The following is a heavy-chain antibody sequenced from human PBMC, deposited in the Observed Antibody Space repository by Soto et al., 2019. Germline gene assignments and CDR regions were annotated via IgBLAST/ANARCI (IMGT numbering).Heavy chain of an antibody. CDR2: IKQDGSEK. D-gene: IGHD3-3*01. CDR1: GFTFSSYW. Sequence: GESLKISCAASGFTFSSYWMSWVRQAPGKGLEWVANIKQDGSEKYYVDSVKGRFTISRDNAKNSLYLQMNSLRAEDTAVYYCARVVTIFGVVTNYGMDVWGQGTTVTVSS. J-gene: IGHJ6*02. CDR3: ARVVTIFGVVTNYGMDV. V-gene: IGHV3-7*01.